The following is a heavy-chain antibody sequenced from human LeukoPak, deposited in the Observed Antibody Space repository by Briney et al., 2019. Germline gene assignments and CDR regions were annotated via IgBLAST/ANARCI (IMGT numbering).Heavy chain of an antibody. J-gene: IGHJ4*02. Sequence: GGSLRLSCSASGFTFSRYAMHWVRQAPGKGLEYVSAISSNGGSTYYAGSVKGRFTISRDNSRNTLHLQMSSLRVEDTAVYYCVKDSSSGSYFDYWGQGTLVTVSS. CDR2: ISSNGGST. D-gene: IGHD3-10*01. CDR1: GFTFSRYA. V-gene: IGHV3-64D*06. CDR3: VKDSSSGSYFDY.